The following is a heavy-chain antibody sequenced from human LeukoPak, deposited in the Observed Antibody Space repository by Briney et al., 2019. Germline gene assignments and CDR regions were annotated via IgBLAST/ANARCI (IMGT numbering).Heavy chain of an antibody. CDR2: IYPGDSDT. D-gene: IGHD3-22*01. J-gene: IGHJ6*03. CDR1: GYSFTSYW. Sequence: GESLKISCKGSGYSFTSYWIGWVRQMPGKGLEWMGIIYPGDSDTRYSPSFQGQVTISADKSISTAYLQWSSLKASDTAMYYCARHTYDSSGYSYYYYYMDVWGKGTTVTVSS. CDR3: ARHTYDSSGYSYYYYYMDV. V-gene: IGHV5-51*01.